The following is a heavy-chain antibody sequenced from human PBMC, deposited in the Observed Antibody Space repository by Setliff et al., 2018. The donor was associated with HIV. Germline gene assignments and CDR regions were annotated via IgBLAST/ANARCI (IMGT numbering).Heavy chain of an antibody. D-gene: IGHD2-21*01. V-gene: IGHV3-23*01. J-gene: IGHJ3*02. Sequence: GGSLRLSCAASGFTFSSYSMNWVRQAPGKGLEWVSAISGSGGSTYYADSVRGRFTISRDNSKNTLYLQMNSLRAEDTAVYYCTKTLFSAVIRGDAFDIWGRGTVVTVSS. CDR1: GFTFSSYS. CDR2: ISGSGGST. CDR3: TKTLFSAVIRGDAFDI.